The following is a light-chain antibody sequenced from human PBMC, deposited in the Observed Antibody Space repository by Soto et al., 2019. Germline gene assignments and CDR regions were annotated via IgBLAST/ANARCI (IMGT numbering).Light chain of an antibody. J-gene: IGLJ3*02. CDR3: LPYIPSTTTHWV. V-gene: IGLV2-14*01. CDR2: EVF. CDR1: NTDVGGYDR. Sequence: QSALTQPASVSGSPGQSITISCSGTNTDVGGYDRVSWYQHHPGKAPKMLIFEVFNRPSGISDRFSGSKSGDTASLTISGLQAEDEADYYCLPYIPSTTTHWVFGGGTKLTVL.